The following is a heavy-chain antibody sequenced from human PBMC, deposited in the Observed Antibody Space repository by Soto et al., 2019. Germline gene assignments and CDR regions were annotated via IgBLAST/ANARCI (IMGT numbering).Heavy chain of an antibody. V-gene: IGHV4-59*01. CDR2: IYYSGST. CDR3: ARGIAAADNYYYYYGMDV. D-gene: IGHD6-13*01. CDR1: GGSISSYY. J-gene: IGHJ6*02. Sequence: PSETLSLTCTVSGGSISSYYWSWIRQPPGKGLEWIGYIYYSGSTNYNPSLKSRVTISVDTSKNQFSLKLSSVTAAGTAVYYCARGIAAADNYYYYYGMDVWGQGTTVTVSS.